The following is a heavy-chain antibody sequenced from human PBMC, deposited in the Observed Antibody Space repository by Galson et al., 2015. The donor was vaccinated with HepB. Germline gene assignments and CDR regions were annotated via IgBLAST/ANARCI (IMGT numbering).Heavy chain of an antibody. Sequence: SLRLSCAASGFTFSSYAMSWVRQAPGKGLEWVSTLSRSVSTTYYADSVKGRFTISRDNSKNTLYLQMNSLRAEDTAVYYCAKVSCGSISCYLQPPWGQGTLVTVSS. D-gene: IGHD2-2*01. CDR1: GFTFSSYA. V-gene: IGHV3-23*01. J-gene: IGHJ5*02. CDR2: LSRSVSTT. CDR3: AKVSCGSISCYLQPP.